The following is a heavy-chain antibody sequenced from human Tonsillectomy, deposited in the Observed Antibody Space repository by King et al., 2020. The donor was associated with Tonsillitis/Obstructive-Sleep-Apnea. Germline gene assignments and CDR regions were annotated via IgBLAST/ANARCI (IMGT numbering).Heavy chain of an antibody. CDR1: GFNFTKAW. D-gene: IGHD4-17*01. Sequence: VQLVESGGGLVRPGGSLRLSCATSGFNFTKAWMSWVRQIPGKGLEWVGRITRKSDGETTDYGAPARGRFSVSRDDSKNTLYLQMDGLKTEDTGVYYCTTDNDYGDYGIDYWGQGTLVTVSS. CDR2: ITRKSDGETT. CDR3: TTDNDYGDYGIDY. V-gene: IGHV3-15*01. J-gene: IGHJ4*02.